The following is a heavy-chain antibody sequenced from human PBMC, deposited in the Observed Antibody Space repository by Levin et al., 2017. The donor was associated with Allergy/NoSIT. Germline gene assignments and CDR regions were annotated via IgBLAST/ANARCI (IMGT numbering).Heavy chain of an antibody. Sequence: GESLKISCAASGFTFSSDVMIWVRQAPGKGLEWVSGISGSGDTTYYADSVKGRFTISRDNSKDTLYLQLNSLRVEDTAVYYCAKGSYCSAGTCYSRLGYWGQGTLVTVSS. CDR3: AKGSYCSAGTCYSRLGY. D-gene: IGHD2-15*01. CDR2: ISGSGDTT. CDR1: GFTFSSDV. J-gene: IGHJ4*02. V-gene: IGHV3-23*01.